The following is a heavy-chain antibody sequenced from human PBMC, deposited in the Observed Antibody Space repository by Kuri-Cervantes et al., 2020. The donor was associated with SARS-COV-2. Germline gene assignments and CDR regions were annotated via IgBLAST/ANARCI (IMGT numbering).Heavy chain of an antibody. V-gene: IGHV3-30*02. CDR1: GFTFSRYG. CDR3: ARDPYSSGWFDY. Sequence: GGSLRLSCAASGFTFSRYGMHWVRQAPGKGLEWVAFMRFDGTSNFYADSVRGRFTISRDNSKNTLYLQMNSLRAEDTAVYYCARDPYSSGWFDYWGQGTLVTVSS. J-gene: IGHJ4*02. CDR2: MRFDGTSN. D-gene: IGHD6-19*01.